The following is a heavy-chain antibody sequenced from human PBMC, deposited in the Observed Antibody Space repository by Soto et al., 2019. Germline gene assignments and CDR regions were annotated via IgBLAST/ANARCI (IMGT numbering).Heavy chain of an antibody. Sequence: QITLKESGPPLVKPTQTRTLTCTFSGFSLSTSGVGVAWIRQPPGKALEWLALIYWDDDKRYRPSLESRLTMRKATSKDPVVLTMTNMDSVATATYYCSYLPCSGGSCYWFSFSGMDVWGQGTTVTVSS. D-gene: IGHD2-15*01. V-gene: IGHV2-5*02. J-gene: IGHJ6*02. CDR1: GFSLSTSGVG. CDR3: SYLPCSGGSCYWFSFSGMDV. CDR2: IYWDDDK.